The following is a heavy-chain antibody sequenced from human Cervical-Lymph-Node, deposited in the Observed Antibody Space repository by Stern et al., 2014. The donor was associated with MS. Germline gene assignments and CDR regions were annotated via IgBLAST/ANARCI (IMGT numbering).Heavy chain of an antibody. CDR1: GYTFTGYS. J-gene: IGHJ6*02. CDR2: IDPKNGDT. CDR3: ARGFSSGRYGMDV. V-gene: IGHV1-2*06. D-gene: IGHD6-19*01. Sequence: QVPLVESGAEVKKPGASVKVSCKASGYTFTGYSMHWVRPAPRQGLEWMGQIDPKNGDTRYADKCQGSVTVARDTSTSTAYMELSGLRSDDTAVYFCARGFSSGRYGMDVWGQGTTVTVSS.